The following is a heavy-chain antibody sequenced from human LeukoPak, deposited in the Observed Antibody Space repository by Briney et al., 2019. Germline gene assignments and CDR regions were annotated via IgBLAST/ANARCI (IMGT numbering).Heavy chain of an antibody. V-gene: IGHV4-39*07. CDR2: IYYSGST. CDR3: AKAYYDFWSGYPRLNWFDP. Sequence: SETLSLTCTVSGGSISSSSYYWGWIRQPPGKGLEWIGSIYYSGSTYYNPSLKSRVTISVDTSKNQFSLKLSSVTAADTAVYYCAKAYYDFWSGYPRLNWFDPWGQGTLVTVSS. CDR1: GGSISSSSYY. D-gene: IGHD3-3*01. J-gene: IGHJ5*02.